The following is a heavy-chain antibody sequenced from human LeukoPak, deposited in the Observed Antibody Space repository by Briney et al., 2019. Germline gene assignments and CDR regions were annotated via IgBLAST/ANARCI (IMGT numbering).Heavy chain of an antibody. D-gene: IGHD3-10*01. CDR1: GGSISSGGYY. CDR2: IYYSGST. J-gene: IGHJ4*02. V-gene: IGHV4-31*03. CDR3: ARSLHGSGSYYLDY. Sequence: SETLSLTCTVSGGSISSGGYYWSWIRQHPGKGLEWIAYIYYSGSTYYNPSLKSRVTISVDTSKNQFSLKLSSVTAADTAVYYCARSLHGSGSYYLDYWGQGTLVTVSS.